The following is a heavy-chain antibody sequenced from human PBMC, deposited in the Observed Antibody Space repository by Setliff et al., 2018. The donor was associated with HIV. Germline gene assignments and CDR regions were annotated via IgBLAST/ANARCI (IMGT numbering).Heavy chain of an antibody. D-gene: IGHD2-15*01. CDR3: ARGFCSGGFCHPNFFHYMDV. CDR2: IYSSGTK. CDR1: GVTSGDYY. Sequence: SETLSLTCTFSGVTSGDYYWTWIRQHPVKGLEWIGYIYSSGTKYYNPSLKSRLAISLDTSKNQFSLNLKSVTAADAAVYYCARGFCSGGFCHPNFFHYMDVWGKGTTVTVSS. V-gene: IGHV4-31*03. J-gene: IGHJ6*03.